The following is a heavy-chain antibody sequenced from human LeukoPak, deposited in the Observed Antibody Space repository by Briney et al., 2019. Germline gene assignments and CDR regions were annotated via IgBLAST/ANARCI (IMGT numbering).Heavy chain of an antibody. V-gene: IGHV3-7*03. CDR3: ARKTVVGSYFDY. J-gene: IGHJ4*02. CDR2: IKQDGSDK. Sequence: PGGSLRLSCAASGFTFSSYWMSWVRQAPGKGLEWVANIKQDGSDKYYVDSVKGRFAISRDNAKNSLYMQMNSLRAEDTAVNYCARKTVVGSYFDYWGQGTPVTVSS. D-gene: IGHD4-23*01. CDR1: GFTFSSYW.